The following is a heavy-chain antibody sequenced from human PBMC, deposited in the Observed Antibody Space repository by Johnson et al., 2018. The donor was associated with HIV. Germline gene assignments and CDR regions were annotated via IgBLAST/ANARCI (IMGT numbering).Heavy chain of an antibody. V-gene: IGHV3-30*02. CDR1: GFTFSSYA. J-gene: IGHJ3*02. D-gene: IGHD2-8*02. CDR3: AEDLGWVLGDDAFDI. CDR2: IRFDGSNK. Sequence: QVQLVESGGGVVQPGRSLRLSCAASGFTFSSYAMHWVRQAPGKGLEWVTFIRFDGSNKYSADSVKGRFTISSDNSKNTLFLQMNSLRAEVTVVDYCAEDLGWVLGDDAFDIWGQGTMVTVSS.